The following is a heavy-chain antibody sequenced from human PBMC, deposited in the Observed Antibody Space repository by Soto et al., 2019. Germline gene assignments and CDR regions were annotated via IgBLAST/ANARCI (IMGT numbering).Heavy chain of an antibody. D-gene: IGHD3-22*01. CDR1: GFTFDDYA. J-gene: IGHJ4*02. CDR2: ISWNSGSI. CDR3: AKDMEGNYYDSSGYEG. Sequence: DVQLVESGGGLVQPGRSLRLSCAASGFTFDDYAMHWVRQAPGKGLEWVSGISWNSGSIGYADSVKGRFTISRDNAKNSLYLQMNSLRAEDTALYYCAKDMEGNYYDSSGYEGWGQGTLVTVSS. V-gene: IGHV3-9*01.